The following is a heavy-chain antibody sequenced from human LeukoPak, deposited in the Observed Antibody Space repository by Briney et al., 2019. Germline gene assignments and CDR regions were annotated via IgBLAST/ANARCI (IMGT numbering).Heavy chain of an antibody. J-gene: IGHJ4*02. V-gene: IGHV3-23*01. CDR3: ARYSSGWPVDY. CDR1: GFTFSSYA. D-gene: IGHD6-19*01. CDR2: ISGSGGST. Sequence: PGGSLRLSCAASGFTFSSYAMSWVRQAPGTGLEWVSGISGSGGSTHYADSVKGRFTISRDNSKNTLYLQMNSLRAEDTAVYFCARYSSGWPVDYWGQGSLVTVSS.